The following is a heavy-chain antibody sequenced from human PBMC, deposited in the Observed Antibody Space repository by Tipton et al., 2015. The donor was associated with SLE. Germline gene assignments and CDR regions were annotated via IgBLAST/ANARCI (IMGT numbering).Heavy chain of an antibody. D-gene: IGHD3-10*01. CDR2: INHSGST. Sequence: TLSLTCAVYGGSFSGYYWSWIRQPPGKGLEWIGEINHSGSTNYNPSLKSRVTISVDTSKNQFSLKLSSVTAADTAVYYCARTPYGSWSFDYWGQGTLATVSS. V-gene: IGHV4-34*01. CDR3: ARTPYGSWSFDY. CDR1: GGSFSGYY. J-gene: IGHJ4*02.